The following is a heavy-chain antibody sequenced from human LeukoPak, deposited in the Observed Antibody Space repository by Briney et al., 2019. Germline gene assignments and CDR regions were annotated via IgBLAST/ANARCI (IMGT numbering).Heavy chain of an antibody. CDR3: AKDPSFNPGSFDY. CDR1: GFTFSSYG. V-gene: IGHV3-30*02. J-gene: IGHJ4*02. CDR2: IRYDGSNK. D-gene: IGHD6-19*01. Sequence: GGSLRLSCAASGFTFSSYGMHWVRQAPGKGLEWGAFIRYDGSNKYYADSVTGRFTISRDNSKNTLYLQMNSLRAEDTAVYYCAKDPSFNPGSFDYWGQGTLVTVSS.